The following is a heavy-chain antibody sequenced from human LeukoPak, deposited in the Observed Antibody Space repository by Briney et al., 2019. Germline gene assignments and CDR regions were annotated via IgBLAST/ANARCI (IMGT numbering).Heavy chain of an antibody. V-gene: IGHV1-18*01. J-gene: IGHJ4*02. CDR2: ISAYNGNT. Sequence: ASVKVSCKASGYTFTSYGISWVRQAAGQGLEWMGWISAYNGNTNYAQKLQGRVTMTTDTSTSTAYMELRSLRSDDTAVYYCARAPEWSGYSYGYSDYWGQGTLVTVSS. D-gene: IGHD5-18*01. CDR3: ARAPEWSGYSYGYSDY. CDR1: GYTFTSYG.